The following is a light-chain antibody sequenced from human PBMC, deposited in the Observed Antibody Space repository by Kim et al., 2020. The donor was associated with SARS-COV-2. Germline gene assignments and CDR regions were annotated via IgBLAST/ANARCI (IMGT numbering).Light chain of an antibody. CDR3: QAWDSSTAWV. CDR2: QDS. CDR1: KLGCKT. J-gene: IGLJ3*02. V-gene: IGLV3-1*01. Sequence: VPPRQNAGSTCAGDKLGCKTASWYQKRRGQCPVLVIYQDSRRPSGIPERFSGSNSGNTATLTISVTQAMDEADYYCQAWDSSTAWVFGGGTQRTVL.